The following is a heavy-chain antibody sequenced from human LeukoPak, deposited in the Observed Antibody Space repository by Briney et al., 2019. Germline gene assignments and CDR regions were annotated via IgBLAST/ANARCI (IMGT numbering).Heavy chain of an antibody. J-gene: IGHJ4*02. CDR1: GFTFDDYA. CDR3: AKDVTVTNNYFDY. V-gene: IGHV3-9*01. Sequence: HPGRSLRLSCAASGFTFDDYAMHWVRQAPGRGLEWVSGISWNSGSIGYADSVKGRFTISRDHAKNSLYLQMNSLRAEDTALYYCAKDVTVTNNYFDYWGQGTLVTVSS. D-gene: IGHD4-17*01. CDR2: ISWNSGSI.